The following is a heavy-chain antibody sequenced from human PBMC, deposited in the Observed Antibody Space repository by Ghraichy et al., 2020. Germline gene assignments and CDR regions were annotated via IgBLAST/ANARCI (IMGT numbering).Heavy chain of an antibody. J-gene: IGHJ5*02. CDR2: IRSGGST. Sequence: SETLSLTCSVSGDSISTYYWSWIRQPAGGGLEWIGRIRSGGSTNYNPSLKSRVSMSVDTSKNQFSLRLSSVTAADTAVYYCAREGGATTKWPWFDPWGQGTLVTVSS. V-gene: IGHV4-4*07. CDR3: AREGGATTKWPWFDP. CDR1: GDSISTYY. D-gene: IGHD1-1*01.